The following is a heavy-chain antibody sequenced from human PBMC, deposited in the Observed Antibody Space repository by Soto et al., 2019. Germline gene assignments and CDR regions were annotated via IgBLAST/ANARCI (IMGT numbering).Heavy chain of an antibody. D-gene: IGHD6-19*01. J-gene: IGHJ4*02. Sequence: PSETLSLTCTVSGGSISSYYWIWIRQPPGKGLEWIGYIYYSGSTNYNPSLKSRVTISVDTSKNQFSLKLSSVTAADTAVYYCARERGSGWYGYWGQGTLVTVSS. CDR3: ARERGSGWYGY. CDR1: GGSISSYY. V-gene: IGHV4-59*01. CDR2: IYYSGST.